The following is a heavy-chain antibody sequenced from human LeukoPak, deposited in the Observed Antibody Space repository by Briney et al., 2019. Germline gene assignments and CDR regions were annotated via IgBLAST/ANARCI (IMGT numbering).Heavy chain of an antibody. J-gene: IGHJ4*02. Sequence: GASVKVSCKASGYTFNRYGMNWVRQAPGQGLEWMGWINPNSGGTNYAQKFQGRVTMTRDTSISTAYMELSRLRSDDTAVYYCARTEAQLRYFDWFSDYWGQGTLVTVSS. CDR2: INPNSGGT. D-gene: IGHD3-9*01. CDR3: ARTEAQLRYFDWFSDY. V-gene: IGHV1-2*02. CDR1: GYTFNRYG.